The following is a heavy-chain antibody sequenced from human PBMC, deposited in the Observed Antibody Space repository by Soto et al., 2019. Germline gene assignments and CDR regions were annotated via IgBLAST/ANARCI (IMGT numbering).Heavy chain of an antibody. Sequence: QVQLVQSGAEVKKPGSSVKVSCKASGGTFSSYTISWVRQAPGQGLEWMGRIIPILGIANYAQKFQGRVTITADHSTSTADMELRSLRSEDTAVYYCARERGAESGLSYGADVWGQGTTVPVSS. CDR2: IIPILGIA. CDR1: GGTFSSYT. V-gene: IGHV1-69*08. D-gene: IGHD3-22*01. J-gene: IGHJ6*02. CDR3: ARERGAESGLSYGADV.